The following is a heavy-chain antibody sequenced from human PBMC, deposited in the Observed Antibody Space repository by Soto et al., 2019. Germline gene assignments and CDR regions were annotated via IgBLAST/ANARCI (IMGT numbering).Heavy chain of an antibody. CDR1: GFTFSNAW. CDR3: TTVTCSSTSCYAPYYYYGMDV. Sequence: PGGSLRLSCAASGFTFSNAWMNWVRQAPGKGLEWVGRIKSKTDGGTTDYAAPVKGRFTISRDDSKNTLYLQMNSLKTEDTAVYYCTTVTCSSTSCYAPYYYYGMDVWGQGTTVTVSS. D-gene: IGHD2-2*01. J-gene: IGHJ6*02. CDR2: IKSKTDGGTT. V-gene: IGHV3-15*07.